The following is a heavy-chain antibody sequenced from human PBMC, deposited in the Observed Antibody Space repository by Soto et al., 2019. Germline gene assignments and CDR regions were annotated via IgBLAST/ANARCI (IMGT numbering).Heavy chain of an antibody. Sequence: GGSLRLSSAASGFSVSSNYMSWVRQAPGKGLEWVSVIYSGGSTYYADSVKGRFTISRDNSRSTLYLQMNSLRAEDTAVYYCARGHYFDYWGQGTLVTVSS. CDR3: ARGHYFDY. CDR2: IYSGGST. J-gene: IGHJ4*02. V-gene: IGHV3-66*01. CDR1: GFSVSSNY.